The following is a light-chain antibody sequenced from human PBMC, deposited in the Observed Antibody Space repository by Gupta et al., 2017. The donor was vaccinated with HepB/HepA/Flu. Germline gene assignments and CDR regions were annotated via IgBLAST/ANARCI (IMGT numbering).Light chain of an antibody. V-gene: IGKV1-9*01. J-gene: IGKJ5*01. CDR3: QKINNYPIT. CDR1: QGISSY. Sequence: DIQLTQSPSFLSASVGYRVTITCRASQGISSYLAWYQQKPGKASKLLIYAASTLQSGVPSRFSGSRSGTEFSLPISSMQPADFATYYCQKINNYPITFGQGTRLEIK. CDR2: AAS.